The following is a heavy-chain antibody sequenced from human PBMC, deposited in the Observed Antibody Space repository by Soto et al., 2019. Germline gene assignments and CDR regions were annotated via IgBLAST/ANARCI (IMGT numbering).Heavy chain of an antibody. V-gene: IGHV1-46*01. Sequence: QVQLVQSGAEVKEPGASVKVACKTSGYTFTNYFVHWVRQAPGQGLEWMGAINPGNRITNYALKFQGRVTMTGDTSTNTVYLELSSLRSEDTAVYSCAKDPNYYDFWAGSYYHHGMDVWGQGTTVTVSS. CDR3: AKDPNYYDFWAGSYYHHGMDV. CDR2: INPGNRIT. D-gene: IGHD3-3*01. J-gene: IGHJ6*02. CDR1: GYTFTNYF.